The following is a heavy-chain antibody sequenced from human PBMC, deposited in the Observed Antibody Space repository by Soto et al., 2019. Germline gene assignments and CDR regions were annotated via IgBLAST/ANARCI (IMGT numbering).Heavy chain of an antibody. CDR1: GGSISSGGYY. V-gene: IGHV4-31*03. J-gene: IGHJ3*02. CDR3: ARDMGYGDYGGAFDI. D-gene: IGHD4-17*01. Sequence: SETLSLTCTVSGGSISSGGYYWSWIRQHPGRGLEWIGYIYYSGSTYYIPSLKSRVTISVDTSKNQSSLKLSSVTAADTAVYYCARDMGYGDYGGAFDIWGQGTMVSVSS. CDR2: IYYSGST.